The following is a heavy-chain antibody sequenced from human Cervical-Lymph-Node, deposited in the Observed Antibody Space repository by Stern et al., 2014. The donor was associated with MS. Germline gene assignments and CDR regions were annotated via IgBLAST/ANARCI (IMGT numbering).Heavy chain of an antibody. D-gene: IGHD3-22*01. CDR1: GGSISSGDYY. J-gene: IGHJ4*02. Sequence: QLQLQESGPGLVKPSQTLSLTCTVSGGSISSGDYYWSWIRQPPGKGLEWIGYIYYSGSTTYNPSLKSRVTISVDTSKNQISLKLSSVTAADTAVYYCAKDSSGYYSNFDYWGQGTLVTVSS. CDR2: IYYSGST. V-gene: IGHV4-30-4*08. CDR3: AKDSSGYYSNFDY.